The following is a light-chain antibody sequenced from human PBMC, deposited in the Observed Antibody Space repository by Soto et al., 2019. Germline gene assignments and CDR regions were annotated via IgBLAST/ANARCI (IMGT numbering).Light chain of an antibody. CDR1: QSISNW. V-gene: IGKV1-5*01. CDR3: QQYNTYWT. Sequence: DIQMTQSPSTLSASVGDRVTINCRASQSISNWLAWFQQKSGKAPKLLIYDASSLESGVPSRFSGSGSGTEFTLTISSLQPDDFATYYCQQYNTYWTFDQGTKVDIK. J-gene: IGKJ1*01. CDR2: DAS.